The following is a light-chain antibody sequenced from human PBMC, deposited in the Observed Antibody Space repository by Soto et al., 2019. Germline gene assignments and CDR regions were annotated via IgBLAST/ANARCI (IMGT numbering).Light chain of an antibody. CDR1: QSVLYSPNNKNY. Sequence: DIVMTQSPDSLAVSLGERATINCKSSQSVLYSPNNKNYLAWYQQKPGHPPKLVIYWASTRESGVPDRFGGSGSATDFTLTISSLQAEDVAAYYCQQYYSSPLTFGQGTRLEIK. CDR3: QQYYSSPLT. J-gene: IGKJ5*01. V-gene: IGKV4-1*01. CDR2: WAS.